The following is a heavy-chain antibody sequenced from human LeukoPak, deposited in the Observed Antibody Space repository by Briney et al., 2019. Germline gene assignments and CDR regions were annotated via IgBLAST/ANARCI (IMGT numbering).Heavy chain of an antibody. J-gene: IGHJ6*02. Sequence: GESLKISCKGSGYSFTSYWISWVRQMPGKGLEWMGRIDPNDSYTNYSPSFQGHDTISADKSISTAYLQWSSLKASDTAMYYCARFSPRDYYYYGMDVWGQGTTVTVSS. CDR3: ARFSPRDYYYYGMDV. CDR2: IDPNDSYT. CDR1: GYSFTSYW. V-gene: IGHV5-10-1*01.